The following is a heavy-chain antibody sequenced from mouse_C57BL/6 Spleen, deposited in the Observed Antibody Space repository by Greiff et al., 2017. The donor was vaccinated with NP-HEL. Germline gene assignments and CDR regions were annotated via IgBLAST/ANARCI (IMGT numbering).Heavy chain of an antibody. CDR3: ARHETTTYYFDY. D-gene: IGHD1-1*01. J-gene: IGHJ2*01. CDR2: FYPGSGSI. Sequence: QKAGEERGKKGEKGKLSCKASGYTFTEYTIHWVKQRSGQGLEWIGWFYPGSGSIKYNEKFKDKATLTADKSSSTVYMELSRLTSEDSAVYFCARHETTTYYFDYWGQGTTLTVSS. CDR1: GYTFTEYT. V-gene: IGHV1-62-2*01.